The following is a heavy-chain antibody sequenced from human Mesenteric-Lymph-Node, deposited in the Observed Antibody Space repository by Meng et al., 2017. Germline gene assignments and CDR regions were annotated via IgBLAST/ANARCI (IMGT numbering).Heavy chain of an antibody. J-gene: IGHJ2*01. Sequence: QGQLQQGGEGLLKPSETLPLTCAVYGGSFSGYYWSWIRQPPGKGLEWIGEINHSGSTNYNPSLKSRVTISVDTSKNQFSLKLSSVTAADTAVYYCARGYYDSSGYGYWYFDLWGRGTLVTVSS. CDR3: ARGYYDSSGYGYWYFDL. V-gene: IGHV4-34*01. CDR2: INHSGST. D-gene: IGHD3-22*01. CDR1: GGSFSGYY.